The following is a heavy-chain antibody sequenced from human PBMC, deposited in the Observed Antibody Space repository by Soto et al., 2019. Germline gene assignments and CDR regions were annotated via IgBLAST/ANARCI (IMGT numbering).Heavy chain of an antibody. D-gene: IGHD1-26*01. Sequence: QVQLVQSGAEVKKPGASVKVSCKASGYTFTGYYMHWVRQAPGQGLEWMGWINPNRGGTTYAQKFQGWVTMTRDTSISTAYMELSRLRSDDTAVYYCARWWEDAFDIWGQGTMVTVSS. CDR2: INPNRGGT. CDR3: ARWWEDAFDI. J-gene: IGHJ3*02. V-gene: IGHV1-2*04. CDR1: GYTFTGYY.